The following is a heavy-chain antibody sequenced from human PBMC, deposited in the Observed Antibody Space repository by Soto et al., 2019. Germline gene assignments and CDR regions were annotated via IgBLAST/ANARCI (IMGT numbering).Heavy chain of an antibody. D-gene: IGHD3-10*01. CDR3: ASDHLMGGGTGPLFDC. CDR2: ISSSSSTI. J-gene: IGHJ4*02. Sequence: EVQLVESGGGLVQPGGSLRLSCAASGFTFSSYSMNWVRQAPGKGLEWVSYISSSSSTIYYADSVKGRFTISRDNAKNSLYLQMSSLRDEDTAVYYCASDHLMGGGTGPLFDCWGQGTLVTVFS. CDR1: GFTFSSYS. V-gene: IGHV3-48*02.